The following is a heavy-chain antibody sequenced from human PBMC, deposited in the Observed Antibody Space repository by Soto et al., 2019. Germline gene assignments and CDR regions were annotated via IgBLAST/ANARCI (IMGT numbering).Heavy chain of an antibody. CDR1: GYTFTSYA. J-gene: IGHJ3*02. V-gene: IGHV1-3*01. CDR2: INAGNGNT. Sequence: QVQLVQSGAEVKKPGASVKVSCKASGYTFTSYAMHWVRQAPVQRLEWMGWINAGNGNTKYSQKFQGRVTITRDTSASTAYMELSSLRSEATAVYYCARDYPYLDAFDIWGQGTMVTASS. D-gene: IGHD3-16*01. CDR3: ARDYPYLDAFDI.